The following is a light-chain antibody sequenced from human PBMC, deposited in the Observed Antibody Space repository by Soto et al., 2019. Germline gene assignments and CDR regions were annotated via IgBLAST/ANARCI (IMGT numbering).Light chain of an antibody. CDR3: QQYNNWPPT. J-gene: IGKJ5*01. Sequence: EIVMTHSPATLSVSPGERAALSCRASHSISTNLAWYQQKPGQAPRLLIYDASTRATGIPARFSDSGSETEFTLTISSLQSEDFAVYFCQQYNNWPPTFGQGTRLEI. CDR2: DAS. CDR1: HSISTN. V-gene: IGKV3-15*01.